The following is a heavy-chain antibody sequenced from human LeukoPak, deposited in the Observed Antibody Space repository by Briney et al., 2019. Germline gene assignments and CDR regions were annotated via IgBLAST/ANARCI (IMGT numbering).Heavy chain of an antibody. CDR2: ISSSSSTI. CDR3: ARVARYYDSSGYYGDYFDY. V-gene: IGHV3-48*04. D-gene: IGHD3-22*01. J-gene: IGHJ4*02. Sequence: PGGSLRLSCAASGFTFSSYSMNWVRQAPGKGLEWVSYISSSSSTIYYADSVKGRFTISRDNAKNSLYLQMNSLRAEDTAVYYCARVARYYDSSGYYGDYFDYWGQGTLVTVSS. CDR1: GFTFSSYS.